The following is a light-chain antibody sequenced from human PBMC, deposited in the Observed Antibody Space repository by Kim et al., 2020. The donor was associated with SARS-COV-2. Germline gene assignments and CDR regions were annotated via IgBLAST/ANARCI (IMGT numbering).Light chain of an antibody. CDR1: QSISSW. CDR2: KAS. J-gene: IGKJ1*01. CDR3: QQYNSYPWT. V-gene: IGKV1-5*03. Sequence: ASVGDRGTITCRASQSISSWLAWYQHKPGKAPKLLIYKASSLESGVPSRFSGSGSGTECTLTISSLQPDDFATYYCQQYNSYPWTFGQGTKVDIK.